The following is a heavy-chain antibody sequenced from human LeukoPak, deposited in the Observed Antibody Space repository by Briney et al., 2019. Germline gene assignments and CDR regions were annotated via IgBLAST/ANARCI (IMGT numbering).Heavy chain of an antibody. J-gene: IGHJ4*02. CDR1: GYTFTTYD. V-gene: IGHV1-8*03. D-gene: IGHD2-2*02. Sequence: GASVKVSCKASGYTFTTYDITWVRQATGQRPEWMGWMNPNSGNTGYAHKFQGRVTITRNTSISTANMELSSLGSEDTAVYYCARGDDAAAAVPSFDYWGQGTLVTVSS. CDR2: MNPNSGNT. CDR3: ARGDDAAAAVPSFDY.